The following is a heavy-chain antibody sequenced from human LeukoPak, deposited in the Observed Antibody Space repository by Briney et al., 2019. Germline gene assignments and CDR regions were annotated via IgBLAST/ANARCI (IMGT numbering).Heavy chain of an antibody. V-gene: IGHV1-46*03. CDR3: ASSGSYYYMDV. CDR2: INPSGGST. D-gene: IGHD1-26*01. J-gene: IGHJ6*03. CDR1: GYTFTSYY. Sequence: ASVKVSCKASGYTFTSYYVHWVRQAPGQGLEWMGIINPSGGSTSYAQKFQGRVTMTRDTSTSTVYMELSSLRSEDTAVYYCASSGSYYYMDVWGKGTTVTISS.